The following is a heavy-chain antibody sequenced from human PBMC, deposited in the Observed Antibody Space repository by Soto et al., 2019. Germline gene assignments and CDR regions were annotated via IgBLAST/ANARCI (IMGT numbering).Heavy chain of an antibody. J-gene: IGHJ3*02. CDR3: ARPGPGGAFDI. Sequence: QVQLQESGPGLVKPSETLSLTCTVSGGSISSYYWSWIRQPPGKGLEWIGHIYYSGSTNYNPSLKSRVTISVDTSKNQFSLNLSSVTAADTAVYYCARPGPGGAFDIWGQGTMVTVSS. V-gene: IGHV4-59*08. D-gene: IGHD1-1*01. CDR2: IYYSGST. CDR1: GGSISSYY.